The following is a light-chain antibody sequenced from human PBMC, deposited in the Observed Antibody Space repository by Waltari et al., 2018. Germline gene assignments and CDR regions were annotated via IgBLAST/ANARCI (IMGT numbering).Light chain of an antibody. V-gene: IGKV3-20*01. Sequence: EIVLTQSPGTLSLSPGERATLSCRASQSVTNSFLAWYQQKPGQAPRLLIYGASSRATGIPDRFSGSGSGTDFTLTISRLEPEDFAVYFCQQYGSSPGYTFGQGTKLEIK. J-gene: IGKJ2*01. CDR1: QSVTNSF. CDR3: QQYGSSPGYT. CDR2: GAS.